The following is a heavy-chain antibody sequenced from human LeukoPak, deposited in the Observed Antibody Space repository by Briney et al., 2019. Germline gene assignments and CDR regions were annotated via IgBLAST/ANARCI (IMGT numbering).Heavy chain of an antibody. J-gene: IGHJ5*02. CDR1: GGSFSGYY. CDR2: INHSGST. V-gene: IGHV4-34*01. CDR3: ARGFIAVAAPGWFDP. Sequence: SEALSLTCAVYGGSFSGYYWSWIRQPPGKGLEWIGEINHSGSTNYNPSLKSRVTISVDTSKNQFSLKLSSVTAADTAVYYCARGFIAVAAPGWFDPWGQGTLVTVSS. D-gene: IGHD6-19*01.